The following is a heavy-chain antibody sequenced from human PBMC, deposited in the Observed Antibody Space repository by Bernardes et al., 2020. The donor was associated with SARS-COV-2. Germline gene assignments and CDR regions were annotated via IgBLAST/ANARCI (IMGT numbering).Heavy chain of an antibody. V-gene: IGHV4-30-2*01. Sequence: SEPLSLTCAVSGGSISSGGYSWSWIRQPPGKGLEWIGYIYHSGSTYYNPSLKSRVTISVDRSKNQFSLKLSSVTAADTAVYYCARSTVNTLLDVWGQGTTVTVSS. CDR2: IYHSGST. CDR3: ARSTVNTLLDV. D-gene: IGHD4-17*01. CDR1: GGSISSGGYS. J-gene: IGHJ6*02.